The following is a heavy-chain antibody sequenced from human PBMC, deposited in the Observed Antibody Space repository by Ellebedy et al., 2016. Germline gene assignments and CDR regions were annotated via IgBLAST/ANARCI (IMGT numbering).Heavy chain of an antibody. CDR3: AKCMVRGDYGMDV. CDR1: GFTLSIYV. CDR2: IYSGGNI. Sequence: GESLKISXEVSGFTLSIYVMSWVRQAPGKGLEWVSVIYSGGNINYADSVKGRFTISRDNSKNTLYLQMNSLRAEDTAVYYCAKCMVRGDYGMDVWGQGTTVTVSS. D-gene: IGHD3-10*01. V-gene: IGHV3-53*01. J-gene: IGHJ6*02.